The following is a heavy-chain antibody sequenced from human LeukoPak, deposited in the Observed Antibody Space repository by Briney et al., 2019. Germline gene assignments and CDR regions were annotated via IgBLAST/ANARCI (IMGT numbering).Heavy chain of an antibody. CDR1: GGSFSGYY. J-gene: IGHJ3*02. CDR2: INHSGST. D-gene: IGHD3-10*01. V-gene: IGHV4-34*01. CDR3: ARGNYYGSGTLGAFDI. Sequence: SETLSLICAVYGGSFSGYYWSWIRQPPGKGLEWIGEINHSGSTNYIPPLKSRVTISVDTSKNQFSLKLSSVTAADRAVYYCARGNYYGSGTLGAFDIWGQGTMATVSS.